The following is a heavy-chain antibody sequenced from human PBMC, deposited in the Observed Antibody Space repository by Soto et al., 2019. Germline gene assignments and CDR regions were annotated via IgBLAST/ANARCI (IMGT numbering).Heavy chain of an antibody. CDR1: GGTFSSYA. Sequence: QVQLVQSGAEVKKPGSSVKVSCKASGGTFSSYAISWVRQAPGQGLEWMGGIIPIFGTANYAQKFQGRVTITMDESTSTAYMELSSLRAEDMAVYHCTRDKPVDIVASRGRFDPWGQGTLVTVYS. J-gene: IGHJ5*02. CDR3: TRDKPVDIVASRGRFDP. V-gene: IGHV1-69*01. D-gene: IGHD5-12*01. CDR2: IIPIFGTA.